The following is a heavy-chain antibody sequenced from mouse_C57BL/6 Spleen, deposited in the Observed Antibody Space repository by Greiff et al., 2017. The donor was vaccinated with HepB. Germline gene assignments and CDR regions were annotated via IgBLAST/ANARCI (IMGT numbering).Heavy chain of an antibody. CDR2: INPNNGGT. CDR3: ARRRGNYYDYWYFDV. V-gene: IGHV1-26*01. CDR1: GYTFTDYY. Sequence: EVQLQQSGPELVKPGASVKISCKASGYTFTDYYMNWVKQSHGKSLEWIGDINPNNGGTSYNQKFKGKATLTVDKSSSTAYMELRSLTSEDSAVYYCARRRGNYYDYWYFDVWGTGTTVTVSS. D-gene: IGHD2-4*01. J-gene: IGHJ1*03.